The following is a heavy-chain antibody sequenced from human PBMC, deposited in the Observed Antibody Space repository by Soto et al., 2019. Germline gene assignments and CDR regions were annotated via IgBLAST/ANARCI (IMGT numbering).Heavy chain of an antibody. Sequence: GGSLRLSCAASGFTFSSYWMHWVRQAPGKGLMWVSRIHNDGSTTRYADSVKGRFTISRDNAKNTLYLQMSSLRVGDTAVYYCARDKNDFWSGYPNWFDPWGQGTLVTVSS. CDR2: IHNDGSTT. D-gene: IGHD3-3*01. J-gene: IGHJ5*02. CDR1: GFTFSSYW. CDR3: ARDKNDFWSGYPNWFDP. V-gene: IGHV3-74*01.